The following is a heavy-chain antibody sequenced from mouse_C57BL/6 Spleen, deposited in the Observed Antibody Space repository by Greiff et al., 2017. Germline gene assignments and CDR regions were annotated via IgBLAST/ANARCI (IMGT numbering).Heavy chain of an antibody. CDR1: GYSITSGYY. V-gene: IGHV3-6*01. D-gene: IGHD1-1*01. CDR2: ISYDGSN. Sequence: EVKLQESGPGLVKPSQSLSLTCSVTGYSITSGYYWNWIRQFPGNKLEWMGYISYDGSNNYNPSLKNRISITRDTSKNQFFLKLNSVTTEDTATYYCAREITTVVEGYFDYWGQGTTLTVSS. CDR3: AREITTVVEGYFDY. J-gene: IGHJ2*01.